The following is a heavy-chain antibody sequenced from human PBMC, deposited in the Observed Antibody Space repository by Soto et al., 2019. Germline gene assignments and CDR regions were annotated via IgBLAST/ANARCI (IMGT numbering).Heavy chain of an antibody. CDR1: GGSISSYY. Sequence: SETLSLTCTVSGGSISSYYWSWIRQPPGKGLEWIGYIYYSGSTNCNPSLKSRVTISVDTSKNQFSLKLSSVTAADTAVYYCARVESGIAAAGRDDWFDPWGQGTLVTVSS. V-gene: IGHV4-59*01. D-gene: IGHD6-13*01. CDR3: ARVESGIAAAGRDDWFDP. J-gene: IGHJ5*02. CDR2: IYYSGST.